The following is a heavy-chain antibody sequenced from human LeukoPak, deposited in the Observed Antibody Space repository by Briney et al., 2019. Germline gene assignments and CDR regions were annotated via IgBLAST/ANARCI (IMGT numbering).Heavy chain of an antibody. D-gene: IGHD3-22*01. CDR3: ARVDYDSSGHFDY. J-gene: IGHJ4*02. V-gene: IGHV4-59*08. CDR2: VFYTGGT. CDR1: DGSITGYY. Sequence: PSETLSLTCTVSDGSITGYYWSWIRQPPGKGLEWIGYVFYTGGTLYNPSLKSRVTISVDASKTQFSLKLTSVTAADTAVYYCARVDYDSSGHFDYWGQGTLVTVSS.